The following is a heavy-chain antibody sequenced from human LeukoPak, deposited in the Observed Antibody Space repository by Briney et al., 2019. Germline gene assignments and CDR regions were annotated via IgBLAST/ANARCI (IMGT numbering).Heavy chain of an antibody. V-gene: IGHV3-33*06. CDR1: GFTLSSYG. CDR3: AKDGHSSAYYFDY. D-gene: IGHD3-22*01. CDR2: IWYDGSNK. J-gene: IGHJ4*02. Sequence: GGSLRLSCAASGFTLSSYGMHWVRQAPGKGLEWVAVIWYDGSNKYYADSVKGRFTISRDNSKNTLYLQMNSLRAEDTAVYYCAKDGHSSAYYFDYWGQGTLVTVSS.